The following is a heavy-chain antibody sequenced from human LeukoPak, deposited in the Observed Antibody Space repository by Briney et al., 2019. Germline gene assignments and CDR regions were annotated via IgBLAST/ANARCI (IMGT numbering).Heavy chain of an antibody. D-gene: IGHD3-22*01. CDR2: MNPNSGNT. V-gene: IGHV1-8*01. CDR3: ARGIDYYDSRPMDV. J-gene: IGHJ6*02. CDR1: GYTFTSYD. Sequence: ASVKVSCKASGYTFTSYDINWVRQATGQGLEWMGWMNPNSGNTGYAQKFQGRVTMTRNTSISTAYMELSSLRSEDTAVNYCARGIDYYDSRPMDVWGQGTTVTVSS.